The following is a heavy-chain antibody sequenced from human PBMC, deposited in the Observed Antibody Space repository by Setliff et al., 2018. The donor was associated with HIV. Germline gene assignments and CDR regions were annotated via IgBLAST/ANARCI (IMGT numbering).Heavy chain of an antibody. CDR1: GGSISSGGYY. D-gene: IGHD1-26*01. Sequence: SETLSLTCTVSGGSISSGGYYWSWIRQHPGKGLEWIGYIYYSGSTYYNPPLKSRVTISVDTSKNQFSLKLSSVTAADTAVYYCARGSGSYSMLAFDIWGQGTMVTVSS. CDR2: IYYSGST. V-gene: IGHV4-31*03. J-gene: IGHJ3*02. CDR3: ARGSGSYSMLAFDI.